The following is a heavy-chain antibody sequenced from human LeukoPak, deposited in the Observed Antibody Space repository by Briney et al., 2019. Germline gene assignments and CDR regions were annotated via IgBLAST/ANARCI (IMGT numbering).Heavy chain of an antibody. Sequence: GGSLRLSCAASGFTFSTYAMHWVRQAPGKGLEWVAVISYDGSSKYYADSVKGRFTVSRDNSKNTLYLQMNSLRAEDTAVYYCARARSSYGYGDAFDIWGQGTMVTVSS. D-gene: IGHD5-18*01. V-gene: IGHV3-30*04. CDR2: ISYDGSSK. J-gene: IGHJ3*02. CDR1: GFTFSTYA. CDR3: ARARSSYGYGDAFDI.